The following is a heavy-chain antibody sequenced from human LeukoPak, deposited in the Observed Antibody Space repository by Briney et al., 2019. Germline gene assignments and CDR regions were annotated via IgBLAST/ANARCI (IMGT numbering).Heavy chain of an antibody. Sequence: GGTLRLSCAASAFTFSNYNLNRVPHGPGKGREWGSFINSSSSYIYYADAVKGPVTTSRDNAKNSLYLQMNSLRAEDTAVYYCARDMRGSYYRTDYWGQGTLVTVSS. CDR1: AFTFSNYN. CDR2: INSSSSYI. J-gene: IGHJ4*02. V-gene: IGHV3-21*01. D-gene: IGHD1-26*01. CDR3: ARDMRGSYYRTDY.